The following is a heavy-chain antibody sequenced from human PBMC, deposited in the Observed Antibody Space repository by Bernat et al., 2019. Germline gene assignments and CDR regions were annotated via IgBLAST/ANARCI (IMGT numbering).Heavy chain of an antibody. J-gene: IGHJ4*02. CDR2: ISPDGCKQ. V-gene: IGHV3-30*06. CDR1: GFTFRSFG. D-gene: IGHD5-12*01. CDR3: ARDGSGYKLDD. Sequence: RLSCTGSGFTFRSFGIHWVRHAPGNLLEWVGLISPDGCKQWYTDSVKGRLTILRDNSKNTVFLKVNWLRGEDTAVYYCARDGSGYKLDDCGQGTL.